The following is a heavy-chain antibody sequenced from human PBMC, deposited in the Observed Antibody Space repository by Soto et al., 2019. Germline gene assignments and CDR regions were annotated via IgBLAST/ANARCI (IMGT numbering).Heavy chain of an antibody. J-gene: IGHJ6*02. V-gene: IGHV1-69*13. CDR1: GGTLRSYA. D-gene: IGHD3-10*01. Sequence: ASVKVSCKASGGTLRSYAISWVRQAPGQGLEWMGGIIVVVGTANYAQKFQGRVTITADESTSTAYMELSGLRAEDTAVYYCASEVFGSGTYYSPVNGLDVWGQGTTVTV. CDR3: ASEVFGSGTYYSPVNGLDV. CDR2: IIVVVGTA.